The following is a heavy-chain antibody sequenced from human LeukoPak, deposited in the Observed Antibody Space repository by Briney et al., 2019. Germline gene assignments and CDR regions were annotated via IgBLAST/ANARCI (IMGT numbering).Heavy chain of an antibody. Sequence: GGSLRLSCAASGFTVSSNYMSWVRQAPGKGLEWVSVIYSGGSTYYADSVKGRFTISRDNSKNTLYLQMNSLRVEDTAVYYCARDPRTSCYTTYYYYYMDVWGKGTTVTVSS. D-gene: IGHD2-2*02. CDR2: IYSGGST. CDR1: GFTVSSNY. V-gene: IGHV3-53*01. J-gene: IGHJ6*03. CDR3: ARDPRTSCYTTYYYYYMDV.